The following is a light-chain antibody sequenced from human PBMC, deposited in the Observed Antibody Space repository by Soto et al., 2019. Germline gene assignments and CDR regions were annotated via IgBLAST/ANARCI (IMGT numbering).Light chain of an antibody. Sequence: DIHMTQSPSSLSASVGDRVTITCRASQDISSWLAWFQQKPDKAPKLLIYAASSMQGGVPSRFSGSGSGTDFTLTINSLQPEDFATYYCQPYNSYPLTFGGGTKVEIK. CDR2: AAS. J-gene: IGKJ4*01. CDR1: QDISSW. CDR3: QPYNSYPLT. V-gene: IGKV1D-16*01.